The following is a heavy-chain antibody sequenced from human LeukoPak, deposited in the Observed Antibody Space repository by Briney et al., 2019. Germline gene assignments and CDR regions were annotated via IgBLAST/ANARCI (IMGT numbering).Heavy chain of an antibody. Sequence: GSSVKVSCKASGGTFSSYAISWVRQAPGQGLEWMGGIIPIFGTANYAQKFQGRVTITTDESTSTAYMELSSLRSEDTAVYYCASTEQWLVSGLYYYHYMDVWGKGTTVTVSS. D-gene: IGHD6-19*01. CDR2: IIPIFGTA. V-gene: IGHV1-69*05. J-gene: IGHJ6*03. CDR1: GGTFSSYA. CDR3: ASTEQWLVSGLYYYHYMDV.